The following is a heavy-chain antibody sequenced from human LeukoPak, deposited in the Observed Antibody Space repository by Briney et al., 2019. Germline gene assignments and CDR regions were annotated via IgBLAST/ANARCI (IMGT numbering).Heavy chain of an antibody. V-gene: IGHV3-30*03. CDR1: GFTFSSYG. CDR3: ARTYYDFVEPLDY. Sequence: GGSLRLSCAASGFTFSSYGMHWVRQAPGKGLEWVAVISYDGSNKYYADSVKGRFTISRDNSKNTLYLQMNSLRAEDTAVYYCARTYYDFVEPLDYWGQGTLVTVSS. J-gene: IGHJ4*02. CDR2: ISYDGSNK. D-gene: IGHD3-3*01.